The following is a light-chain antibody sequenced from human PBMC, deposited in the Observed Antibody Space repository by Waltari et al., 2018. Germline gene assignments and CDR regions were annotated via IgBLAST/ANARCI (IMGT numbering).Light chain of an antibody. CDR3: QHYVNLPAT. CDR2: HES. CDR1: QSISHY. Sequence: EVVLTQSPGTLSLSPGEGATLSCRASQSISHYLACDQQKPGQAPRLLIYHESSRATGIPDSFSGSGSETDFSLTISRLEPEDFAVYYCQHYVNLPATFGQGTKVEI. V-gene: IGKV3-20*01. J-gene: IGKJ1*01.